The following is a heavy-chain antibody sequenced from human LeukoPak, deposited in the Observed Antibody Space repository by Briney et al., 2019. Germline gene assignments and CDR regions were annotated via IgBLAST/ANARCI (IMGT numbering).Heavy chain of an antibody. V-gene: IGHV1-46*01. CDR1: GYTFTSYY. CDR2: INPSGGST. CDR3: ARSEGYCSGGSCYANWFDP. J-gene: IGHJ5*02. Sequence: GASVKVSCKASGYTFTSYYMHWVRQAPGQGLEWMGIINPSGGSTSYAQKFQGRVTITTDESTSTAYMELSSLRSEDTAVYYCARSEGYCSGGSCYANWFDPWGQGTLVTVSS. D-gene: IGHD2-15*01.